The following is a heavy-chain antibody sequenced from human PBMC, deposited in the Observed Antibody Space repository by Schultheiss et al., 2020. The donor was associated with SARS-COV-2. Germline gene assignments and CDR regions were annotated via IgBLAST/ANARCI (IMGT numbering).Heavy chain of an antibody. J-gene: IGHJ4*02. CDR2: ISYDGSNK. V-gene: IGHV3-30*18. CDR3: AKAAVGGGHFDY. Sequence: SCAASGFTFSSYGMHWVRQAPGKGLEWVAVISYDGSNKYYADSVKGRFTISRDNSKNTLYLQMNSLRAEDTAVYYCAKAAVGGGHFDYWGQGTLVTVSS. CDR1: GFTFSSYG. D-gene: IGHD1-26*01.